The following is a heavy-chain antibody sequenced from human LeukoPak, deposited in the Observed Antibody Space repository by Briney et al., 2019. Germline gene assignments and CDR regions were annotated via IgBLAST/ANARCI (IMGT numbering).Heavy chain of an antibody. CDR1: GFTFDDYA. V-gene: IGHV3-9*03. D-gene: IGHD6-19*01. J-gene: IGHJ4*02. CDR3: AKGLSSGWSETLDY. CDR2: ISWNSGSI. Sequence: GGSLRLSCAASGFTFDDYAMHWVRQAPGKGLERVSGISWNSGSIGYADSVKGRFTISRDNAKNSLYLQMNSLRAEDMALYYCAKGLSSGWSETLDYWGQGTLVTVSS.